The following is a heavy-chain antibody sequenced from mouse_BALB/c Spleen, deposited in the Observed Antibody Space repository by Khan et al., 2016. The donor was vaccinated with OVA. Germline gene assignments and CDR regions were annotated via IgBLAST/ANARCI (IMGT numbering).Heavy chain of an antibody. J-gene: IGHJ3*01. CDR2: INTYTGEP. Sequence: QVQLQQSGPELKKPGETVKISCKASGYTFTNYGMDWVKQAPGKGLKWMGWINTYTGEPTYVDDFKGRFAFSLETSATTAYLQINNLKNEDTATYFCARREYYSAFAYWGQGTLVTVSA. CDR3: ARREYYSAFAY. D-gene: IGHD2-12*01. V-gene: IGHV9-3-1*01. CDR1: GYTFTNYG.